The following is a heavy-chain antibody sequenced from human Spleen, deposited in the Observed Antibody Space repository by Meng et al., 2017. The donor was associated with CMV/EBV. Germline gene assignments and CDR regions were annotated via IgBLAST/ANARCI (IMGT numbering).Heavy chain of an antibody. CDR3: VKDFEELFLYY. CDR2: TLYDGSNK. Sequence: GESLKISCVVSGFTFSTYGMHWVRQAPGKGLEWVAFTLYDGSNKYYADSVKGRFTISRDNSKNTLYLQMNSLRPEDTAVYYCVKDFEELFLYYWGQGTLVTVSS. V-gene: IGHV3-30*02. CDR1: GFTFSTYG. D-gene: IGHD2/OR15-2a*01. J-gene: IGHJ4*02.